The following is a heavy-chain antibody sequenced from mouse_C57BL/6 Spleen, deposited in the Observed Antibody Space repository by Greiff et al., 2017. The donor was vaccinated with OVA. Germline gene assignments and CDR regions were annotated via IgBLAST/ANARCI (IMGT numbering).Heavy chain of an antibody. CDR3: ARSASSNAYYAMDY. V-gene: IGHV1-39*01. CDR2: INPNYGTT. J-gene: IGHJ4*01. Sequence: EVKLVESGPELVKPGASVKISCKASGYSFTDYNMNWVKQSTGQSLEWIGVINPNYGTTSYNQKFKGKATLTVDQSSSTAYMQLNSLTSEDSAVYYYARSASSNAYYAMDYWGQGTSVTVSS. CDR1: GYSFTDYN. D-gene: IGHD2-5*01.